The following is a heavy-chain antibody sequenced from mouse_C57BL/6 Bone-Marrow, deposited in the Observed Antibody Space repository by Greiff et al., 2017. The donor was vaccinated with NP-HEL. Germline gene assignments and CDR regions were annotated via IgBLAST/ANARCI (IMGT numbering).Heavy chain of an antibody. V-gene: IGHV5-6*01. J-gene: IGHJ4*01. CDR2: ISSGGSYT. CDR1: GFTFSSYG. CDR3: ARRGTVVHAMDY. D-gene: IGHD1-1*01. Sequence: EVQWVESGGDLVKPGGSLKLSCAASGFTFSSYGMSWVRQTPDKRLEWVATISSGGSYTYYPDSVKGRFTISRDNAKNTLYLQMSSLKSEDTAMYYCARRGTVVHAMDYWGQGTSVTVSS.